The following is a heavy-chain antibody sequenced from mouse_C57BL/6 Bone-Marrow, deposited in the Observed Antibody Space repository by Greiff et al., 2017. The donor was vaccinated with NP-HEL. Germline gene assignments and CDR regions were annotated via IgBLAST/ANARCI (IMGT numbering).Heavy chain of an antibody. V-gene: IGHV10-1*01. Sequence: EVKLMESGGGLVQPKGSLKLSCAASGFSFNTYAMNWVRQAPGKGLEWVARIRSKSNNYATYYADSVKDRFTISRDDSESMLYLQMNNLKTEDTAMYYCVRQTGWYFDYWGQGTTLTVSS. CDR3: VRQTGWYFDY. CDR2: IRSKSNNYAT. J-gene: IGHJ2*01. CDR1: GFSFNTYA. D-gene: IGHD4-1*01.